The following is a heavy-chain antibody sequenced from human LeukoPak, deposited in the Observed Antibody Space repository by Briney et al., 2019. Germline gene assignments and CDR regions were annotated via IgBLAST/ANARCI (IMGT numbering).Heavy chain of an antibody. V-gene: IGHV3-30-3*01. CDR1: GFTFSSYA. Sequence: GGSLRLSCAASGFTFSSYAMHWVRQAPGKGLEWVAVISYDGSNKYYADSVKGRFTISRDNSKNTLYLQMNSLRAEDTAVYYCARERYGDYSFDYWGRGTLVTVSS. D-gene: IGHD4-17*01. J-gene: IGHJ4*02. CDR3: ARERYGDYSFDY. CDR2: ISYDGSNK.